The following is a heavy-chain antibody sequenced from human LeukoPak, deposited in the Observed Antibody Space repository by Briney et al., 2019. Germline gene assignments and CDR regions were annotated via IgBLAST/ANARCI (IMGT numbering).Heavy chain of an antibody. Sequence: ASVKVSCKDSGGTFSSYAISWVRQAPGQGLEWMGGIIPIFGTANYAQKFQGRVTITTDESTSTAYMELSSLRSEDTAVYYCASISSAGSDYWGQGTLVTVSS. CDR1: GGTFSSYA. D-gene: IGHD6-6*01. V-gene: IGHV1-69*05. CDR3: ASISSAGSDY. J-gene: IGHJ4*02. CDR2: IIPIFGTA.